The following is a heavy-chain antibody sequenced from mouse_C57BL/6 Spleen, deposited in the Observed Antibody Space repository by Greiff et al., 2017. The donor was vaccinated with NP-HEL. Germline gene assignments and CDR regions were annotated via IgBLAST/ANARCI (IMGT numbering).Heavy chain of an antibody. Sequence: QVQLKQPGAELVRPGTSVKLSCKASGYTFTSYWMHWVKQRPGQGLEWIGVIDPSDSYTNYNQKFKGKATLTVDTSSSTAYMQLSSLTSEDSAVYYCARDLYGSSPFAYWGQGTLVTVSA. CDR3: ARDLYGSSPFAY. V-gene: IGHV1-59*01. CDR1: GYTFTSYW. J-gene: IGHJ3*01. D-gene: IGHD1-1*01. CDR2: IDPSDSYT.